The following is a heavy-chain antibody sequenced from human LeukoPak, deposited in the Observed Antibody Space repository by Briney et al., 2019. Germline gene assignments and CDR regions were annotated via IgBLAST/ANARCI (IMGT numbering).Heavy chain of an antibody. CDR1: GFTFSSYW. V-gene: IGHV3-74*01. D-gene: IGHD3-3*01. Sequence: GGSLRLSCAVSGFTFSSYWMHWVRQAPGRGLVWVSRIDRDGSRINYADSVKGRFTISRDNGKNTLFLQMNSLRAEDAAVYYCARGLRFSYGMDVWGQGTTVTVSS. CDR2: IDRDGSRI. J-gene: IGHJ6*02. CDR3: ARGLRFSYGMDV.